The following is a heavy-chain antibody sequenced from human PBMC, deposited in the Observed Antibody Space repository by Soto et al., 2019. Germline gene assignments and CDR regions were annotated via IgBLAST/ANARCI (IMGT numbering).Heavy chain of an antibody. J-gene: IGHJ5*02. Sequence: ASVKVSCKASGYTFTSDYISWVRQAPGQGLEWMGWISGYNGNRNYAQKFQGRVTMTTDTSTSTAYMELRSLRSDDTAVYYCASDLRELSLRYWFAPWGQGTLVTVSS. D-gene: IGHD3-16*02. CDR2: ISGYNGNR. CDR1: GYTFTSDY. CDR3: ASDLRELSLRYWFAP. V-gene: IGHV1-18*01.